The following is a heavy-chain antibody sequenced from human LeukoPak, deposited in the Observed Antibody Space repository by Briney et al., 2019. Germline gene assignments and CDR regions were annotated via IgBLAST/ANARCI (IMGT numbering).Heavy chain of an antibody. D-gene: IGHD3-22*01. V-gene: IGHV1-18*01. CDR2: ISAFNGNT. J-gene: IGHJ3*02. CDR3: ARGGYDTSAEAFDI. CDR1: GYTFITYG. Sequence: VASVTVSCKASGYTFITYGITWVRQAPGQGLEWMGWISAFNGNTNYAQKLQDRVTMTTDTSTSTAYMELRSLKSDDTALYYCARGGYDTSAEAFDIWGQGTMVTVSS.